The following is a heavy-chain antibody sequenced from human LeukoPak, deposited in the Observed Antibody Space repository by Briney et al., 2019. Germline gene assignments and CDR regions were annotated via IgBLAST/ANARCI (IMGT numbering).Heavy chain of an antibody. D-gene: IGHD2-2*01. CDR3: AREGAKCSTSCYLDY. V-gene: IGHV4-59*12. Sequence: SETLSLTCTVAGGSIGAYYGRWVRQPAGKGRGWVGYIANSGGTNYNPSLTGRVTISVDPSKNQFSLKLSSVTAADTAVYYCAREGAKCSTSCYLDYWGQGTLVTVSS. J-gene: IGHJ4*02. CDR2: IANSGGT. CDR1: GGSIGAYY.